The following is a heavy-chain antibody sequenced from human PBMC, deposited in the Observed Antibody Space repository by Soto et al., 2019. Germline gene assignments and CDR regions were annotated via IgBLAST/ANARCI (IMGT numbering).Heavy chain of an antibody. D-gene: IGHD3-16*01. CDR3: ARDLGKGPTSGYYYYGMDV. J-gene: IGHJ6*02. Sequence: GSLRLSCAASGFTFSSYWMSWVRQAPGKGLEWVANIKQDGSEKYYVDSVKGRFTISRDNAKNSLYLQMNSLRAEDTAVYYCARDLGKGPTSGYYYYGMDVWGQGTTVTVSS. CDR2: IKQDGSEK. CDR1: GFTFSSYW. V-gene: IGHV3-7*05.